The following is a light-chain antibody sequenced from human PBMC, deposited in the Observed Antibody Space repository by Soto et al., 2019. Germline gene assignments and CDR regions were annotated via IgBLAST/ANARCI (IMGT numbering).Light chain of an antibody. CDR1: GSDVGGYDY. V-gene: IGLV2-14*01. J-gene: IGLJ1*01. Sequence: VLTQPASVSGSPGQSITISCTGTGSDVGGYDYVSWYQHHPGKAPKVMIYEVTNRPSGVSNRFSGSKSGNTASLTISGLLAEDEADYYCSSYASSSTYVFGTGTKVTVL. CDR2: EVT. CDR3: SSYASSSTYV.